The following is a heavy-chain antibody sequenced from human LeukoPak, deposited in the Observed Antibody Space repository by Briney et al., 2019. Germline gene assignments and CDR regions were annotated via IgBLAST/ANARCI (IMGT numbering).Heavy chain of an antibody. J-gene: IGHJ6*02. Sequence: NPSETLSLTCAVYGGSFSGYYWSWIRQPPGKGLEWIGEINHSGSTNYNPSLKSRVTISVDTSKNQFSLKLSSVSAADTAVYYCARGRYSSGWVNYYGMDVWGQGTTVTVSS. CDR1: GGSFSGYY. CDR2: INHSGST. V-gene: IGHV4-34*01. CDR3: ARGRYSSGWVNYYGMDV. D-gene: IGHD6-19*01.